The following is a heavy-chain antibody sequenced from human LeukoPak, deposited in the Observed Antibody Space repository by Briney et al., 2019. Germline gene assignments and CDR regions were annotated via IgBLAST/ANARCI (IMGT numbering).Heavy chain of an antibody. CDR3: AKHSYRVDSFTDY. V-gene: IGHV1-58*02. CDR2: IVVGSGNT. J-gene: IGHJ4*02. D-gene: IGHD5-12*01. Sequence: SVKVSCKASGFTFTSSAMQWVRQARGQRLEWIGWIVVGSGNTNYAQKFQERVAITRDMSTSTAYMELSSLRSEDTAVYYCAKHSYRVDSFTDYWGQGTLVTVSS. CDR1: GFTFTSSA.